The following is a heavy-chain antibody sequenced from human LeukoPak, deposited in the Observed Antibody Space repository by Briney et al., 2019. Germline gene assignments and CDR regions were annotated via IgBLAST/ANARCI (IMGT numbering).Heavy chain of an antibody. CDR1: GFTFSSYA. CDR2: ISYDGSNK. V-gene: IGHV3-30*14. CDR3: ATHEQI. J-gene: IGHJ4*02. Sequence: PGGSLRLSCAASGFTFSSYAMHWVRQAPGRGLEWVAVISYDGSNKYYADSVKGRFTISRDNSKNTLYLQMNSLRAEDTAVYYCATHEQIWGQGTLVTVSS.